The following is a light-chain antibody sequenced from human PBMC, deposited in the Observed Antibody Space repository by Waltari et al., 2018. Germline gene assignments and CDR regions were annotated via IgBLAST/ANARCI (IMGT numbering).Light chain of an antibody. CDR1: STDVGSYHV. J-gene: IGLJ3*02. CDR2: EVS. V-gene: IGLV2-23*02. CDR3: CSYAGSSTFWV. Sequence: QYALTQPASVSGSHGQSITISCTGTSTDVGSYHVVSWYQQHPGKAPKLMIYEVSKRPSGVSNRFSGSKSGNTASLTISGLQAEDEADYYCCSYAGSSTFWVFGGGTKLTVL.